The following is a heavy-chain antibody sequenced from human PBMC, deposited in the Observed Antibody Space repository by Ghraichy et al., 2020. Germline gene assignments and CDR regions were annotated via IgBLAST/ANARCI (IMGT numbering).Heavy chain of an antibody. Sequence: GESLNISCAASGFTFSSYSMNWVRQAPGKGLEWVSYISSSTRTIFYADSVKGRFTISRDNAKNSLYLQMNILRDEDTAVYYCARDRFGDYELDYWGQGTLVTVSS. V-gene: IGHV3-48*02. J-gene: IGHJ4*02. D-gene: IGHD4-17*01. CDR3: ARDRFGDYELDY. CDR2: ISSSTRTI. CDR1: GFTFSSYS.